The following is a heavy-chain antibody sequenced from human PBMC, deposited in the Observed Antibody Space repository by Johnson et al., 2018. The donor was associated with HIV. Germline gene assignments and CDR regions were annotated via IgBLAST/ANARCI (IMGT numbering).Heavy chain of an antibody. Sequence: VQLVESGGGVVRPGGSLRLSCTASGFTFDDYGMSWVRQAPGKGLEWVSGIHWNGGSTGYADSVKGRFTISRDNSKNTLYLQMNSLKTEDKAVYYCTTKPYSSSWYGAFDVWGQGTMVTVSS. V-gene: IGHV3-20*04. CDR3: TTKPYSSSWYGAFDV. CDR2: IHWNGGST. J-gene: IGHJ3*01. D-gene: IGHD6-13*01. CDR1: GFTFDDYG.